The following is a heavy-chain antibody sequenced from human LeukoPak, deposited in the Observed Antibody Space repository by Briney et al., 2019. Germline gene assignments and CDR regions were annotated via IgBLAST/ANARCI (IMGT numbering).Heavy chain of an antibody. CDR2: IYPGDSDT. CDR3: ARGRYYDYVWGSYRPYYFDY. J-gene: IGHJ4*02. V-gene: IGHV5-51*01. D-gene: IGHD3-16*02. CDR1: GYSFTSYW. Sequence: GGSLRLSCKGSGYSFTSYWIGWVRQMPGKGLEWMGIIYPGDSDTRYSPSFQGQVTISADKSISTAYLQWSSLKASDTAMYYCARGRYYDYVWGSYRPYYFDYWGQGTLVTVSS.